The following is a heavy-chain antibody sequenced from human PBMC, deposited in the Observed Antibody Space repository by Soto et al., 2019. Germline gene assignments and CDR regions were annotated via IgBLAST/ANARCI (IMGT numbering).Heavy chain of an antibody. CDR3: ARDHHKYWFDP. V-gene: IGHV4-59*01. J-gene: IGHJ5*02. CDR1: GGSISSYY. CDR2: IYYSGST. Sequence: ASETLSLTCTVSGGSISSYYWSWIRRPPGKGLEWIGYIYYSGSTNYNPSLKSRVTISVDTSKNQFSLKLSSVTAADTAVYYCARDHHKYWFDPWGQGTLVTVSS.